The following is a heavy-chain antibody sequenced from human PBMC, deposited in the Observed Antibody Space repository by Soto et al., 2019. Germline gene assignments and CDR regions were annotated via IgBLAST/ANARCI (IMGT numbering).Heavy chain of an antibody. V-gene: IGHV3-23*01. CDR2: ISGSGGST. CDR1: GFTFTNFA. CDR3: AKEVSLGSTVDLGY. D-gene: IGHD7-27*01. Sequence: LRLSCAASGFTFTNFAMSWVRQSPGKGLEWVSTISGSGGSTYYADAVKGRFSISRDNSMGTLYLQMKSLRVEDTAIYYCAKEVSLGSTVDLGYWGQGTLDTVSS. J-gene: IGHJ4*02.